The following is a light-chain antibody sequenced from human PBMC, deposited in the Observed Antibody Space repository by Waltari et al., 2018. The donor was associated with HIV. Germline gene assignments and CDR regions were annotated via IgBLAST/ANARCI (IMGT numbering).Light chain of an antibody. CDR3: QVWDSSRDWV. CDR1: NTGLKS. J-gene: IGLJ3*02. CDR2: DDR. Sequence: SNVLTQPPSVSVAPGQTARITCGGNNTGLKSVSWYQQRPGQAPVVVVFDDRDRPSGIPERFAGSNSGNTATLTISRVEAGDEADYYCQVWDSSRDWVFGGGTKLTVL. V-gene: IGLV3-21*02.